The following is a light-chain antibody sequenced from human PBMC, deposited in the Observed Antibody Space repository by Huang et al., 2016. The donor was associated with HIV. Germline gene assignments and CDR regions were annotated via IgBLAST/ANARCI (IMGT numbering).Light chain of an antibody. J-gene: IGKJ2*03. CDR1: QNISNY. CDR2: GAS. Sequence: DIQMTQSPSSLSVSVGDRVTITCRACQNISNYLNWYQQRPGKAPNLLIFGASSLQSGVPSRFSGSGSGTVFTLTISSLQPEDFATYYCQQTSTAPMYSFGQGTELEIK. V-gene: IGKV1-39*01. CDR3: QQTSTAPMYS.